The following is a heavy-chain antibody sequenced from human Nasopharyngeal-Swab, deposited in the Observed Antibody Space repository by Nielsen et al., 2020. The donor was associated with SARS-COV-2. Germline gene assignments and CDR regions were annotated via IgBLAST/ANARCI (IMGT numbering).Heavy chain of an antibody. CDR1: GGSISSSSYC. J-gene: IGHJ6*02. D-gene: IGHD4-11*01. V-gene: IGHV4-39*07. Sequence: SETLSLTCTVSGGSISSSSYCWGWIRQPPGKGLEWIGSIYYSGSTYYNPSLKSRVTISVDTSKNQFSLKLSSVTAADTAVYYCARDGPTTVTTNYGMDVWGQGTTVTVSS. CDR3: ARDGPTTVTTNYGMDV. CDR2: IYYSGST.